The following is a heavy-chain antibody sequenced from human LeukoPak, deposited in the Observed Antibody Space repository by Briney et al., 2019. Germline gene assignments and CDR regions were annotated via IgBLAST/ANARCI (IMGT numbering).Heavy chain of an antibody. D-gene: IGHD3-9*01. V-gene: IGHV3-23*01. CDR1: GFIFSSYA. J-gene: IGHJ4*02. Sequence: GGSLRLSCAASGFIFSSYAMSWVRQAPGKGLEWVSAISGSGGSTYYADSVKGRFTISRDNSKNTLYLQMNSLRAEDTAVYYCAKDDYDILTGYYSIDYWGQGTLVTVSS. CDR2: ISGSGGST. CDR3: AKDDYDILTGYYSIDY.